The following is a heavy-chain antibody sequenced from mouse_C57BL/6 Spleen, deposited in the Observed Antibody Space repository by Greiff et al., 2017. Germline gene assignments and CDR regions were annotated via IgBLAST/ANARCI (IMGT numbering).Heavy chain of an antibody. J-gene: IGHJ1*03. CDR3: AGGVLGPDWYFDV. Sequence: EVNLVESGPELVKPGASVKISCKASGYSFTDYNMNWVKQSNGKRLEWIGVINPNYGTTSYNQKFKGKATLTVDQSSSTAYMQLNSLTSEDAAVYYCAGGVLGPDWYFDVWGTGTTVTVSS. V-gene: IGHV1-39*01. D-gene: IGHD4-1*01. CDR1: GYSFTDYN. CDR2: INPNYGTT.